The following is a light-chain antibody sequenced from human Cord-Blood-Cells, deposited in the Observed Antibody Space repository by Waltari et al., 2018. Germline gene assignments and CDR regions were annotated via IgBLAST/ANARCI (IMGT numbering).Light chain of an antibody. J-gene: IGKJ2*01. CDR2: GVS. CDR1: QRVSSN. Sequence: EIVLTQSPATLFVSPGERATLSCGAMQRVSSNLAWYQQKPGQAPRLLVYGVSTRATGIPARFSGSGSGTEFTLTISSLQSEDFAVYYCQQYNNWPPGTFGQGTKLEIK. CDR3: QQYNNWPPGT. V-gene: IGKV3-15*01.